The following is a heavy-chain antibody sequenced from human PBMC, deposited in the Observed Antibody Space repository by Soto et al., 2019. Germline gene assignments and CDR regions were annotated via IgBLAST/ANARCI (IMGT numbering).Heavy chain of an antibody. CDR1: GFTFDDYA. CDR3: AKDAGEVKDCSGGSCYVRPVSSRAYYYYYMDV. J-gene: IGHJ6*03. Sequence: GGSLRLSCAASGFTFDDYAMHWVRQAPGKGLEWVSGISWNSGSIGYADSVKGRFTISRDNAKNSLYLQMNGLRAEDTALYYWAKDAGEVKDCSGGSCYVRPVSSRAYYYYYMDVWGKGTTVTVSS. D-gene: IGHD2-15*01. V-gene: IGHV3-9*01. CDR2: ISWNSGSI.